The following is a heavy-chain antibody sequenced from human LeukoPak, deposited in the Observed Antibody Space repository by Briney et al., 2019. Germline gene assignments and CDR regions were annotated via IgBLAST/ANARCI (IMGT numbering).Heavy chain of an antibody. CDR1: GYTFTSYD. CDR3: ARRSPYSTGWSSYFDY. J-gene: IGHJ4*02. V-gene: IGHV1-8*03. CDR2: MNPNSGNT. Sequence: GASVKVSCKASGYTFTSYDISWVRQATGQGLEWMGWMNPNSGNTGYAQKFQGRVTITRNTSISTAYMELSSLRSEDTAVYYCARRSPYSTGWSSYFDYWGQGALVTVSS. D-gene: IGHD6-19*01.